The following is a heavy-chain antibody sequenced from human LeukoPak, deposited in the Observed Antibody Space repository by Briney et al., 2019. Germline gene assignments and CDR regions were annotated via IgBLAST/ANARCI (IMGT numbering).Heavy chain of an antibody. J-gene: IGHJ4*02. CDR3: ARDREAVDIVAYYYFDY. CDR1: GYSISSGYY. V-gene: IGHV4-38-2*02. CDR2: IYHSGST. D-gene: IGHD5-12*01. Sequence: SETLSLTCTVSGYSISSGYYWGWIRQPPGKGLEWIGSIYHSGSTYYNPSLKSRVTISVDTSKNQFSLKLSSVTAADTAVYYCARDREAVDIVAYYYFDYWGQGTPVTVSS.